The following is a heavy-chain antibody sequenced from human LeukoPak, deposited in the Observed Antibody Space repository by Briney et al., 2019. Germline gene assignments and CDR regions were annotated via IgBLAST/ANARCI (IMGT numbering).Heavy chain of an antibody. Sequence: PSETLSLTCTVSGGSITSYYWSWIRQPPGKGLEWIGYIYYSGSTNYNPSLKSRVTISVDTSKNQFSLKLSSGTAADTAVYYCASSHYYDSSGLDYWGQGTLVTVSS. V-gene: IGHV4-59*08. CDR1: GGSITSYY. CDR2: IYYSGST. J-gene: IGHJ4*02. CDR3: ASSHYYDSSGLDY. D-gene: IGHD3-22*01.